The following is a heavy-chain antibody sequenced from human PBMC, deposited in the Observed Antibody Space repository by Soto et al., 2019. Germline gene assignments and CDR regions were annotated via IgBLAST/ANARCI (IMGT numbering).Heavy chain of an antibody. Sequence: GGSLRLSCAASGFTFSSYAMSWVRQAPGKGLEWVSAISGSGGSTYYADSVKGRFTISRDNSKNTLYLQMNSLRAEDTAVYYCAGLWIEVGTEIDVCGQGTTFTVSS. CDR3: AGLWIEVGTEIDV. V-gene: IGHV3-23*01. J-gene: IGHJ6*02. CDR1: GFTFSSYA. CDR2: ISGSGGST. D-gene: IGHD3-10*01.